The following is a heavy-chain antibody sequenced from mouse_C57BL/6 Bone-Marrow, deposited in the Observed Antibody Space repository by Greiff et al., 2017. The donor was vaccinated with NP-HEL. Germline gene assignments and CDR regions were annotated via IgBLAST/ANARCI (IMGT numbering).Heavy chain of an antibody. CDR1: GFTFTDYY. CDR2: IRNKANGYTT. V-gene: IGHV7-3*01. D-gene: IGHD1-1*01. J-gene: IGHJ2*01. Sequence: EVKLQESGGGLVQPGGSLSLSCAASGFTFTDYYMSWVRQPPGKALVWLGFIRNKANGYTTEYSLSVKGRFTISRVNSQSILYLQMNALRAEDSATYYCASLYGSSYDYWGQGTTVTVSS. CDR3: ASLYGSSYDY.